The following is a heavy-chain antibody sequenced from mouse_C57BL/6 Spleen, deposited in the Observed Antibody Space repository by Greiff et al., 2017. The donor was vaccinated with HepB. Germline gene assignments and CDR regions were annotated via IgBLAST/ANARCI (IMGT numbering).Heavy chain of an antibody. Sequence: EVKLVESGGGLVKPGGSLKLSCAASGFTFSSYAMSWVRQTPEKRLEWVATISDGGSYTYYPDNVKGRFTISRDNAKNNLYLQMSHLKSEATAMYYCSRGGYYGRSFYAMDYWGQGTSVTVSS. V-gene: IGHV5-4*03. J-gene: IGHJ4*01. CDR1: GFTFSSYA. CDR3: SRGGYYGRSFYAMDY. D-gene: IGHD1-1*01. CDR2: ISDGGSYT.